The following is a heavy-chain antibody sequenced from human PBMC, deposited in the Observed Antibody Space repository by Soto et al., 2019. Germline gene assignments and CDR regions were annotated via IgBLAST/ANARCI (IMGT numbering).Heavy chain of an antibody. CDR2: ISGSGGST. J-gene: IGHJ4*02. CDR1: GFTFSSYA. Sequence: GESLKISCAASGFTFSSYAMSWVRQAPGKGLEWVSAISGSGGSTYYADSVKGRFTISRDNSKNTLYLQMNSLRAEDTAVYYCAKCQAMDDILTGYYDYWGQGTLVTVS. D-gene: IGHD3-9*01. CDR3: AKCQAMDDILTGYYDY. V-gene: IGHV3-23*01.